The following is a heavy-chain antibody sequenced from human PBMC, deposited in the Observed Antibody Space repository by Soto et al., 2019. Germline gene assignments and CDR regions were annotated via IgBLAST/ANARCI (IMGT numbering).Heavy chain of an antibody. D-gene: IGHD3-10*01. CDR2: IRNKAYGATT. CDR3: ARGDRGGFDL. Sequence: GGSLTLSCTGSGFTFGDYAMSWFRQAPGKGLEWVGFIRNKAYGATTEYADSVKGRFTISRDNAKNAIFLQMTSLRVDDTAVYFCARGDRGGFDLWGQGKMVTVSS. J-gene: IGHJ3*01. CDR1: GFTFGDYA. V-gene: IGHV3-49*03.